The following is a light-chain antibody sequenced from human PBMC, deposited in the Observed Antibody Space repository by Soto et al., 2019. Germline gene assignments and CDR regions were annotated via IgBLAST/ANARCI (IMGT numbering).Light chain of an antibody. CDR3: SAYTSSSPL. CDR2: EVS. Sequence: QSALTQPASVSGSPGQSITISCTGTSSDVGSYNYVSWYQQHPGKAPKLMIYEVSDRPSGISSRFSGSKSGTTASLTISGLQTEDDADYYCSAYTSSSPLFGTGTKVTVL. J-gene: IGLJ1*01. CDR1: SSDVGSYNY. V-gene: IGLV2-14*01.